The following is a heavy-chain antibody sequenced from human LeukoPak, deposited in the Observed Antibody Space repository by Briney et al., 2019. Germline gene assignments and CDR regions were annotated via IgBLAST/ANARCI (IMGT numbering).Heavy chain of an antibody. CDR1: GFSFSSDW. J-gene: IGHJ4*02. V-gene: IGHV3-7*05. D-gene: IGHD2-15*01. Sequence: GGSLRLSCAASGFSFSSDWMSWVRQAPGGGLEWVANIKQDGSETHYVDSAKGRFTISRDNAKNSLYLQMNSLRAEDTAVYYCAKIDSVRLHLDYWGQGTLVTVSS. CDR3: AKIDSVRLHLDY. CDR2: IKQDGSET.